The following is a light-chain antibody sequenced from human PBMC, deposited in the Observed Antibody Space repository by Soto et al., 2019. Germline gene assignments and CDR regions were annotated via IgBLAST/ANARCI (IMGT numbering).Light chain of an antibody. CDR3: QQYDNFPLT. V-gene: IGKV1-33*01. Sequence: DIQMTQSPSSLSASVGDRVTITCQASQDISNYLNWYQQKPGKAPKLLINDASNLETGVPSRFSGSGSGTNYTFTINSLQPEDFATYYCQQYDNFPLTFGGGTKVDIK. CDR1: QDISNY. J-gene: IGKJ4*01. CDR2: DAS.